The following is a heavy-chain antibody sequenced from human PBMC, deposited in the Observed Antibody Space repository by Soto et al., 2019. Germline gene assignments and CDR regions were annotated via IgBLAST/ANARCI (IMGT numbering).Heavy chain of an antibody. CDR2: IWYDGSNK. Sequence: GGSLRLSCAASGFTFSSYGMHWVRQAPGKGLEWVAVIWYDGSNKYYADSVKGRFTISRDNSKNTLYLQMNSLRAEDTAVYYCARGWIAAAGPSYYFDYWGQGTLVTVSS. J-gene: IGHJ4*02. CDR3: ARGWIAAAGPSYYFDY. D-gene: IGHD6-13*01. CDR1: GFTFSSYG. V-gene: IGHV3-33*01.